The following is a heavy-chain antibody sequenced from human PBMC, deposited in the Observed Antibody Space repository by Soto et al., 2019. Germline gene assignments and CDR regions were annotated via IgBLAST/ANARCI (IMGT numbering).Heavy chain of an antibody. CDR3: ARDRGPPHYDILTGYQIPIYYYGMDV. V-gene: IGHV1-69*13. CDR1: GGTFSSYA. Sequence: GASVKVSCKASGGTFSSYAISWVRQAPGQGLEWMGGIIPIFGTANYAQKFQGRVTITADESTSTAYMELSSLRSEDTAVYYCARDRGPPHYDILTGYQIPIYYYGMDVWGQGTTVTVSS. J-gene: IGHJ6*02. CDR2: IIPIFGTA. D-gene: IGHD3-9*01.